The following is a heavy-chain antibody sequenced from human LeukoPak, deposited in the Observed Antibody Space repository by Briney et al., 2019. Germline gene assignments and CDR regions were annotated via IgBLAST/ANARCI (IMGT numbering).Heavy chain of an antibody. V-gene: IGHV3-7*01. D-gene: IGHD5/OR15-5a*01. Sequence: QPGGSLRLSCAASGFPFSSYRMSCVRQAPGKGLEWVANIKQDGSEKYYVDSVKGRFTISRDNAKNSLYLQMNSLRAEDTAVYHCVRDKVSGPTLLDHWGQGTLVTASS. CDR3: VRDKVSGPTLLDH. CDR1: GFPFSSYR. J-gene: IGHJ4*02. CDR2: IKQDGSEK.